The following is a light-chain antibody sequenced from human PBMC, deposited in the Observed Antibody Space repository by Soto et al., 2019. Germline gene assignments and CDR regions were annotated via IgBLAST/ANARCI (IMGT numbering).Light chain of an antibody. V-gene: IGKV3-15*01. CDR2: GAS. CDR1: QSVGSN. Sequence: MTQSPATLSVSAGERATLSCRSSQSVGSNLAWYKQKPGQAPRPLIYGASTRTTGIPARFSVSGSGTEFTLTLRSLKSEDFAVDDCQQYYNLWTVGQGTKVEIK. J-gene: IGKJ1*01. CDR3: QQYYNLWT.